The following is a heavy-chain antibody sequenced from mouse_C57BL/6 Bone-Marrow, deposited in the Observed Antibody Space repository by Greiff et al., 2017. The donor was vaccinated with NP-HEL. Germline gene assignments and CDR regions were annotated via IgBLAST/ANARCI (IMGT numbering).Heavy chain of an antibody. V-gene: IGHV5-16*01. J-gene: IGHJ3*01. CDR2: INYDGSST. Sequence: EVKLMESEGGLVQPGSSMKLSCTASGFTFSDYYMAWVRQVPEKGLEWVANINYDGSSTYYLDSLKSRFIISRDNAKNILYLQMSSLKSEDTATYYCAREDGSSWFAYWGQGTLVTVSA. D-gene: IGHD1-1*02. CDR1: GFTFSDYY. CDR3: AREDGSSWFAY.